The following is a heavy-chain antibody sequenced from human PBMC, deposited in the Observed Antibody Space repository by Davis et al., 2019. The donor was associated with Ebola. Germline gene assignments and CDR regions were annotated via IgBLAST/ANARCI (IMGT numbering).Heavy chain of an antibody. CDR2: ISGSGGST. J-gene: IGHJ4*02. Sequence: PGGSLRLSCAASGFTFSSYAMSWVRQAPGKGLEWVPAISGSGGSTYYADSVKGRFTISRDNSKNTLYLQMNSLRAEDTAVYYCANGGTAMVFSDYWGQGTLVTVSS. CDR3: ANGGTAMVFSDY. CDR1: GFTFSSYA. D-gene: IGHD5-18*01. V-gene: IGHV3-23*01.